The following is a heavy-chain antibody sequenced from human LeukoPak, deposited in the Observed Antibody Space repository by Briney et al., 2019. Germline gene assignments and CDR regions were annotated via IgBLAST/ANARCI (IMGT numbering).Heavy chain of an antibody. CDR2: IYYSGST. D-gene: IGHD3-22*01. CDR3: ARLYYDSSGYYQICYFDY. CDR1: GGSISSSSCY. Sequence: SETLSLTCTVSGGSISSSSCYWGWIRQPPGKGLEWIGSIYYSGSTYYNPSLKSRVTISVDTSKNQFSLNLSSVTAADTAVYYCARLYYDSSGYYQICYFDYWGQGTLVTVSS. J-gene: IGHJ4*02. V-gene: IGHV4-39*01.